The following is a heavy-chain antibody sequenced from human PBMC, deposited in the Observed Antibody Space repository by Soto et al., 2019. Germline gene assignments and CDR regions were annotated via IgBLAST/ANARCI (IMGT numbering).Heavy chain of an antibody. CDR1: GYTFISHG. CDR3: ARVSSSIVVVPDYGMDV. Sequence: QVQLVQSGVEVKKPGASVKVSCKASGYTFISHGISWVRQAPGQGLEWMGWISGKNGNTNYAQKLQGRVTLTTETSTSTAYMELRSLRSDDTAGYYCARVSSSIVVVPDYGMDVWGQGTTVTVSS. CDR2: ISGKNGNT. J-gene: IGHJ6*02. D-gene: IGHD2-15*01. V-gene: IGHV1-18*04.